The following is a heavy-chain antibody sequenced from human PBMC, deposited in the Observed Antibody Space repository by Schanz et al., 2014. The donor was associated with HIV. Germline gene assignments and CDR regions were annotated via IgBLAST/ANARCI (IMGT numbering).Heavy chain of an antibody. CDR2: ISYDGSTK. CDR3: ARGEAITYYYHYYGMDV. D-gene: IGHD1-20*01. CDR1: GFTFSSYA. J-gene: IGHJ6*02. Sequence: QVQLVESGGGVVQPGRSLRLSCAASGFTFSSYAMHWVRQAAGKGLEWVAVISYDGSTKYYADSVKGRFTVSRDNSKNTLYLQMNSLRTEDTAVYYCARGEAITYYYHYYGMDVWGQGTLVTVSS. V-gene: IGHV3-30-3*01.